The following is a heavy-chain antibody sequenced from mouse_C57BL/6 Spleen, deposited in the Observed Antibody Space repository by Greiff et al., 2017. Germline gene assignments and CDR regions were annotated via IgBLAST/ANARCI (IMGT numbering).Heavy chain of an antibody. V-gene: IGHV5-17*01. CDR1: GFTFSDYG. Sequence: EVKLMESGGGLVKPGGSLKLSCAASGFTFSDYGMHWVRQAPEKGLEWVAYISSGSSTIYYADTVKGRFTISRDNAKNTLFLQMTSLRSEDTAMYYCARGSNSYYYAMDYWGQGTSVTVSS. J-gene: IGHJ4*01. D-gene: IGHD2-5*01. CDR2: ISSGSSTI. CDR3: ARGSNSYYYAMDY.